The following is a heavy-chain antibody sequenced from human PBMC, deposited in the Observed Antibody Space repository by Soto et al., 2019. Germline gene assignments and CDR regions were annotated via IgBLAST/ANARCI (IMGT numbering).Heavy chain of an antibody. J-gene: IGHJ4*02. D-gene: IGHD3-22*01. CDR2: IYHSGST. CDR1: GGSIRSGGYS. V-gene: IGHV4-30-2*01. Sequence: QLQLQESGSGLVKPSQTLSLTCADSGGSIRSGGYSWSWIRQPPGKGLEWIGYIYHSGSTYYNPSLQSRVTISVARCKYQFSLKLSSVTAADTAVYCCARGAPVVTVYWGQGTLVSVSS. CDR3: ARGAPVVTVY.